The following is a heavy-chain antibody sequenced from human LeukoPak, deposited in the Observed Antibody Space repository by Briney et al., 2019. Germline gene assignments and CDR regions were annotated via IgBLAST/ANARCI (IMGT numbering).Heavy chain of an antibody. D-gene: IGHD2-15*01. CDR1: GFTFSSYS. CDR2: ISSSSSYI. CDR3: AKDMGSGCSGGSCYPAFDI. J-gene: IGHJ3*02. V-gene: IGHV3-21*04. Sequence: GGSLRLSCAASGFTFSSYSMNWVRQAPGKGLEWVSSISSSSSYIYYADSVKGRFTISRDNAKNSLYLQMNSLRAEDTALYYCAKDMGSGCSGGSCYPAFDIWGQGTMVTVSS.